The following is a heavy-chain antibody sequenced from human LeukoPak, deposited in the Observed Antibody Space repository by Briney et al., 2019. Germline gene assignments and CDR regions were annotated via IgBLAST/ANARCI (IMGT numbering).Heavy chain of an antibody. CDR3: AKDHVVVVTAIRHGYFDY. CDR1: GFTFSSYA. CDR2: ISGSGGST. V-gene: IGHV3-23*01. J-gene: IGHJ4*02. Sequence: GGSLRLSCAASGFTFSSYAMSWVRQAPGKGLEWVSAISGSGGSTYYADPVKGRFTISRDNSKNTLYLQMNSLRAEDTAVYYCAKDHVVVVTAIRHGYFDYWGQGTLVTVSS. D-gene: IGHD2-21*02.